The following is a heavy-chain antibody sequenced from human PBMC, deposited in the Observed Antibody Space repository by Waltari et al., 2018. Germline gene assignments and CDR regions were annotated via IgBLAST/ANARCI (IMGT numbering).Heavy chain of an antibody. CDR3: ASGGITMVRGVINY. Sequence: EVQLVESGGGLVKPGGSLRLSCAASGFTFSSYSMNWVRQAPGKGLEWVSSISSSSSYIYYADSRKGRFTSTRDNAKNSLYLQMNSLRAEDTAVYYCASGGITMVRGVINYWGQGTLVTVSS. CDR1: GFTFSSYS. V-gene: IGHV3-21*01. D-gene: IGHD3-10*01. J-gene: IGHJ4*02. CDR2: ISSSSSYI.